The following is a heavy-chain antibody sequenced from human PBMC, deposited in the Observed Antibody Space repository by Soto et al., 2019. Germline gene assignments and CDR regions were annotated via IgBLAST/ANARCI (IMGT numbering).Heavy chain of an antibody. J-gene: IGHJ4*02. CDR2: IDWDDDK. CDR1: GFSLSTSGMC. CDR3: ARVKYYDFWSGSVVLDY. V-gene: IGHV2-70*11. Sequence: VSGPTLVNPTQTLTLTCTFSGFSLSTSGMCVSWIRQPPGKALEWLARIDWDDDKYYSTSLKTRLTISKDTSKNQVVLTMTNMDPVDTAMYYCARVKYYDFWSGSVVLDYWGQGTLVTVSS. D-gene: IGHD3-3*01.